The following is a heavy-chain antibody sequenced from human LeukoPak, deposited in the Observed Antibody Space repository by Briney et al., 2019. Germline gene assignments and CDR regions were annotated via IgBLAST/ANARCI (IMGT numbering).Heavy chain of an antibody. CDR1: GYSFTSYW. D-gene: IGHD1-26*01. CDR3: TRQGGGSYFQAFDI. Sequence: GSPRLSCKGSGYSFTSYWIIWVRQMPGKGLEWMGNFDPSDSYTKYSPSFQGHVTMSTDKSISTAYLQWSSLKASDTAMYYCTRQGGGSYFQAFDIWGQGTMVPVSS. J-gene: IGHJ3*02. CDR2: FDPSDSYT. V-gene: IGHV5-10-1*01.